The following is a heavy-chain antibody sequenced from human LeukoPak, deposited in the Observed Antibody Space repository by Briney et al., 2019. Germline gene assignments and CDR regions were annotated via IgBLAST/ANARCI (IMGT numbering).Heavy chain of an antibody. CDR2: IYINGST. CDR3: AREGLGYCSGGSCYPNWFDP. J-gene: IGHJ5*02. Sequence: PSKTLSPTCTASGGSISSDSYYWSWIRQPAGKELEWIGSIYINGSTNYNPSLNSRVTISVDTSNNQFSLKLHSVTAADTAVYYCAREGLGYCSGGSCYPNWFDPWGQGTLVTVSS. CDR1: GGSISSDSYY. D-gene: IGHD2-15*01. V-gene: IGHV4-61*02.